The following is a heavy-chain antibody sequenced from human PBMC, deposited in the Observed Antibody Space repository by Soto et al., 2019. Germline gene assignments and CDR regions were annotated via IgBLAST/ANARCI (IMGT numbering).Heavy chain of an antibody. D-gene: IGHD3-3*01. V-gene: IGHV1-2*04. CDR3: AVSSMYYDFWSGYYPASGMDV. J-gene: IGHJ6*02. CDR2: INPNSGGT. CDR1: GYTFTGYY. Sequence: ASVKVSCKASGYTFTGYYMHWVRQAPGQGLEWMGWINPNSGGTNYAQKFQGWVTMTRDTSISTAYMELSRLRSDDTAVYYCAVSSMYYDFWSGYYPASGMDVWGQGTTVTVSS.